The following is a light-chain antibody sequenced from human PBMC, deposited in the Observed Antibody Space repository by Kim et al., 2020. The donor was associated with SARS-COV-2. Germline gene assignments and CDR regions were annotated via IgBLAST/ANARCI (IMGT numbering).Light chain of an antibody. CDR3: SAWDNTLDGAVV. CDR1: NSNIGYDS. CDR2: GTD. V-gene: IGLV1-44*01. J-gene: IGLJ2*01. Sequence: RVTISCSGSNSNIGYDSVNWYQQVPGTAPRLLIFGTDKRPSGVPDRFSASKSGTSASLAISGLQSEDEADYYCSAWDNTLDGAVVFGGGTKLTVL.